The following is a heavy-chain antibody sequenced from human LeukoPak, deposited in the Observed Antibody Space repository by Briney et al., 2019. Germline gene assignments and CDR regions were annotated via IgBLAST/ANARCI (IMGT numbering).Heavy chain of an antibody. J-gene: IGHJ6*03. CDR3: ARDVAGYESYYYYYYYMDV. CDR2: IKQDGSEK. D-gene: IGHD5-12*01. V-gene: IGHV3-7*01. CDR1: GFTFSSYW. Sequence: GGSLGLSCAASGFTFSSYWMSWVRQAPGKGLEWVANIKQDGSEKYYVDSVKGRFTISRDNAKNSLYLQMNSLRAEDTAVYYCARDVAGYESYYYYYYYMDVWGKGTTVTVSS.